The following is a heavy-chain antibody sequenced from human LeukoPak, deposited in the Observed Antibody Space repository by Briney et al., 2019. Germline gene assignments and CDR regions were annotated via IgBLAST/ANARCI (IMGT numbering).Heavy chain of an antibody. CDR2: IYYSGST. J-gene: IGHJ4*02. Sequence: KPSETRSLTCTASGGSISSSSYYWGWIRQPPVKRLEWIGSIYYSGSTYYTPSLKSPVTISIDTYKNQFSLKLSSVTAADAAVYYCAGGIAAAGPSFDYWGEGTLVTVSS. CDR3: AGGIAAAGPSFDY. V-gene: IGHV4-39*01. CDR1: GGSISSSSYY. D-gene: IGHD6-13*01.